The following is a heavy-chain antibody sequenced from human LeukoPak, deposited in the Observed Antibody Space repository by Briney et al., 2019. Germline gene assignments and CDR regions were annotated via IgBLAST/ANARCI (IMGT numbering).Heavy chain of an antibody. J-gene: IGHJ6*03. D-gene: IGHD2-2*01. CDR1: GYTFTDYY. V-gene: IGHV1-2*02. CDR3: AREGVPDFYYYYMDV. Sequence: ASVKVSCKASGYTFTDYYMHWVRQAPGQGLEWMGWINPNSGGTNYGQKFQGRVTMTRDTSISTAYMELSRLRSDDTAVYYCAREGVPDFYYYYMDVWGKGTTVTVSS. CDR2: INPNSGGT.